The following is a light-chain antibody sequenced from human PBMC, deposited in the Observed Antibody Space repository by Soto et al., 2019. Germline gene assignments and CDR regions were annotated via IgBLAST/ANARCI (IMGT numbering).Light chain of an antibody. J-gene: IGKJ3*01. Sequence: EIVLTQSPATLSSSPGERATLSCRASQSVTTYLAWYQQRPGQAPRLLIYDTSSRATGIPSRFSGSGSGTDFTLTISCLEPEDFAVYYCQQHVTFGPGTRVDFK. V-gene: IGKV3-11*01. CDR3: QQHVT. CDR1: QSVTTY. CDR2: DTS.